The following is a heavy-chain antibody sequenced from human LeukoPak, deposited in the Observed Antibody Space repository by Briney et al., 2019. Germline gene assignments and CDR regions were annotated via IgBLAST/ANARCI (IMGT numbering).Heavy chain of an antibody. V-gene: IGHV4-30-4*01. D-gene: IGHD2-8*01. CDR3: AREDPLDWFDP. CDR2: IYYSGST. J-gene: IGHJ5*02. Sequence: PSETLSLTCTVSGGSISSGDYYWSWIRQPPGKGLEWIGYIYYSGSTYYNPSLKSRVTISVDTSKNQFSLKLSSVTAADTAVYYCAREDPLDWFDPWGQGTLVTVSS. CDR1: GGSISSGDYY.